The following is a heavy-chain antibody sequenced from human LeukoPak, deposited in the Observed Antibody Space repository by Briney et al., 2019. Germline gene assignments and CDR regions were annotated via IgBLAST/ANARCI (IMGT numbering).Heavy chain of an antibody. CDR3: TRSGYRHPYHFES. J-gene: IGHJ4*02. CDR2: ISSSSSYI. D-gene: IGHD3-22*01. CDR1: GFTFSSYS. V-gene: IGHV3-21*04. Sequence: GGSLRLSCAASGFTFSSYSMNWVRQAPGKGLEWVSSISSSSSYIYYADSVKGRFTISRDNSKNTLSLQMNSLRADDTAIYYCTRSGYRHPYHFESWGQGTLVIVSS.